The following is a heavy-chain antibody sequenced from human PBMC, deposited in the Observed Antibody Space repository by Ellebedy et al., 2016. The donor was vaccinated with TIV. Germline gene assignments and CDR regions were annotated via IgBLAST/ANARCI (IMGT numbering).Heavy chain of an antibody. CDR2: IKTEAESGTA. CDR3: ARDRAPEGYGMDV. Sequence: GESLKISCVASGFTFSDAWMTWVRQAPGKGLEWVGRIKTEAESGTAQYAAPLNGRFTISRDDSKNTLHLQMNSLKIGDTAVYYCARDRAPEGYGMDVWGQGTTVTVYS. J-gene: IGHJ6*01. D-gene: IGHD3-10*01. CDR1: GFTFSDAW. V-gene: IGHV3-15*06.